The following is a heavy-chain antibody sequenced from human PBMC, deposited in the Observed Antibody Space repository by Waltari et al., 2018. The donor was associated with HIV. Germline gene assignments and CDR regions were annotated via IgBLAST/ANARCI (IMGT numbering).Heavy chain of an antibody. CDR2: IYHSGST. D-gene: IGHD4-17*01. J-gene: IGHJ3*02. Sequence: QVQLQESGPGLVKPSETLSLTCAVSGYSISSGYYWGWIRQPPGKGLEWIGSIYHSGSTYYNPSLKSRVTISVDTSKNQFSLKLSSVTAADTAVYYCARAAVLTMVVTGLDAFDIWGQGTMVTVSS. CDR1: GYSISSGYY. V-gene: IGHV4-38-2*01. CDR3: ARAAVLTMVVTGLDAFDI.